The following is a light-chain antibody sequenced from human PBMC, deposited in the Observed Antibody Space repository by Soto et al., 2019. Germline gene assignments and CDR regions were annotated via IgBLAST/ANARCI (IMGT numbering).Light chain of an antibody. Sequence: IQLTQSPASLSASVGDRVTFTCRASQDIAIYLAWYQQKPGEAPNLLLHTASTLHGGVPSRFSGSGSGTDFTLTITSLQAEDFATYYCQQTRAYPSTFGGGTKVEIK. CDR1: QDIAIY. CDR2: TAS. CDR3: QQTRAYPST. J-gene: IGKJ4*01. V-gene: IGKV1-9*01.